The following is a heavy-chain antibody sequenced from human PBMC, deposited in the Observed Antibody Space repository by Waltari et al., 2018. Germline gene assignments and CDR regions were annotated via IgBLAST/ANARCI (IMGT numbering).Heavy chain of an antibody. CDR1: GFTVRTSY. J-gene: IGHJ3*02. CDR3: ARGYIGTTSAFDI. Sequence: EVQLEESGGGLIQPGGSLRLSCAASGFTVRTSYMTWVRQAPGKGLEWVSVIYSNDRTYYAESVKGRLTISRDNSKNTLVLQMNSLRAEDTAVYYCARGYIGTTSAFDIWGQGTMVTVSS. D-gene: IGHD1-7*01. V-gene: IGHV3-53*01. CDR2: IYSNDRT.